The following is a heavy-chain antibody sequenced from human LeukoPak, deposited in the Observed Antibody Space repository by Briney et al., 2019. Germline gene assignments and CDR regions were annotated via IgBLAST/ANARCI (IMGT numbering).Heavy chain of an antibody. J-gene: IGHJ4*02. V-gene: IGHV3-23*01. CDR2: IGGSGGST. Sequence: GGSLRLSCAASGFTFSIYAMSWVRQAPGKGLEWVSAIGGSGGSTYYADSVKGRFTIYRDNSKNTLYLQMNSLRAEDTAVYYCVPSWDIVATNVLDYWGQGTLVTVSS. D-gene: IGHD5-12*01. CDR3: VPSWDIVATNVLDY. CDR1: GFTFSIYA.